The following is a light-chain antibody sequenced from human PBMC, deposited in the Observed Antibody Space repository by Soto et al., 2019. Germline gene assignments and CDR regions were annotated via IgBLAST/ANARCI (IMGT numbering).Light chain of an antibody. V-gene: IGKV3-11*01. Sequence: EIVLTQSPATLSLSPGERATLSCRASQSVGGYLAWYQQKPGQAPRLLIYDASNRASGIPARFSGSWYGTDFTLTIISLEPEDLAVYYCHQRSNWPPLTFGGGTKVEIK. CDR2: DAS. J-gene: IGKJ4*01. CDR3: HQRSNWPPLT. CDR1: QSVGGY.